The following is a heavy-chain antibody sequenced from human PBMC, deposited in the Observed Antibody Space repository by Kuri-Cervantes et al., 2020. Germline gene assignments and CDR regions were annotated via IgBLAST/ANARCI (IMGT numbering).Heavy chain of an antibody. CDR2: IKQDGSEK. J-gene: IGHJ4*02. V-gene: IGHV3-7*01. Sequence: GESLKISCAASGFTFSSYSMNWVRQAPGKGLEWVASIKQDGSEKYYVDSVKGRFTISRDNSKNTLYLQMNSLRPEDTALYYCTRGSSGIDYWGQGTLVTVSS. D-gene: IGHD6-19*01. CDR3: TRGSSGIDY. CDR1: GFTFSSYS.